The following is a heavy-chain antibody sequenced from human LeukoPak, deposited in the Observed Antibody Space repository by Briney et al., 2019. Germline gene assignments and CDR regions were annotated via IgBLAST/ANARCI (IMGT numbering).Heavy chain of an antibody. D-gene: IGHD6-19*01. Sequence: GGSLRLSCAGSGFTFNNYWMSWVRQAPGQGLEWVAHINEDGTEKYYVDSVKGRFTSSRDNTKNSLSLQMNSLRAEDTAVYYCGRGGAVAVWGQGTLVTVSS. CDR2: INEDGTEK. CDR1: GFTFNNYW. V-gene: IGHV3-7*05. J-gene: IGHJ4*02. CDR3: GRGGAVAV.